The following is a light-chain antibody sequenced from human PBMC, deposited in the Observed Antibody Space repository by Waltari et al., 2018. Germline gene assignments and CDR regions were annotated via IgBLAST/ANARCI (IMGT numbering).Light chain of an antibody. CDR2: KAS. J-gene: IGKJ4*02. CDR3: QHYDSYSAT. V-gene: IGKV1-5*03. CDR1: QSIPRW. Sequence: DIQMTQSPSTLSASVGDRVTITCRASQSIPRWLAWYQQKPGKAPKLLIYKASILESGVPSRFSGGGSGTEFTLTISRLQPDDFATYYCQHYDSYSATFGRGTKVEIK.